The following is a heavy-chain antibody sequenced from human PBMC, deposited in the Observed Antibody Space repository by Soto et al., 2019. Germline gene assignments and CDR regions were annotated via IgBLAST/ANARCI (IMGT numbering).Heavy chain of an antibody. Sequence: PGGSLRLSCAASGFTFSSYAMNWVRQAPGKGLEWVSGISGSGGSTYYADSVKGRFTISRDNSKNTLYLQMDSLRAGDTAVYYCAKDQGAYFYDSSGYSWFDPWGQGTLVTVSS. CDR1: GFTFSSYA. CDR2: ISGSGGST. CDR3: AKDQGAYFYDSSGYSWFDP. D-gene: IGHD3-22*01. V-gene: IGHV3-23*01. J-gene: IGHJ5*02.